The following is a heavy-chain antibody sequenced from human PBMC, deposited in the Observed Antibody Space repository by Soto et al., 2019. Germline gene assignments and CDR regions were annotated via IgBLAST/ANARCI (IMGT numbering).Heavy chain of an antibody. CDR1: GFTFSSYA. J-gene: IGHJ4*02. V-gene: IGHV3-23*01. D-gene: IGHD6-6*01. CDR2: ISGSGGST. Sequence: EVQLLESGGGLVQPGGSLRLSCAASGFTFSSYAMSWVRQAPGKGLEWVSAISGSGGSTYYADSVKGRFTISRENSKNARYLQMTSLRAEDTAVYYCAKGSSSSYGYWGQGTLVTVSS. CDR3: AKGSSSSYGY.